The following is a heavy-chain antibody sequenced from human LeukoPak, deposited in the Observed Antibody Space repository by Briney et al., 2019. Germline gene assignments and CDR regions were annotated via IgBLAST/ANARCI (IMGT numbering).Heavy chain of an antibody. CDR1: GGSISSYY. CDR3: ARSQIQSVNYGMDV. J-gene: IGHJ6*02. Sequence: PSETLSLTCTVSGGSISSYYWSWIRQPPGKGLEWIGYIYYSGSTNYNPSLKSRVTISVDTSKNQFSLKLSSVTAADTAVYYCARSQIQSVNYGMDVWGQGTTVTVSS. V-gene: IGHV4-59*01. CDR2: IYYSGST.